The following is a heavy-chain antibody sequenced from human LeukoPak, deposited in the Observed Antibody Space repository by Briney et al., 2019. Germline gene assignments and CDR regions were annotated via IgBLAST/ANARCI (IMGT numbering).Heavy chain of an antibody. V-gene: IGHV1-2*06. CDR2: INPNSGGT. CDR3: ARNYYGSGTPGRYFDY. D-gene: IGHD3-10*01. Sequence: ASVKVSCXASGYTFTGYYMHWVRQAPGQGLEWMGRINPNSGGTNYAQKFQGRVTMTRDTSISTAYMELSRLRSDDTAVYYCARNYYGSGTPGRYFDYWGQGTLVTVSS. J-gene: IGHJ4*02. CDR1: GYTFTGYY.